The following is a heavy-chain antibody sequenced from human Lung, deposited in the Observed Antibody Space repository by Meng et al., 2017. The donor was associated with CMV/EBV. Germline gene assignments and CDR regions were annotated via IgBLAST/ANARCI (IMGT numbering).Heavy chain of an antibody. D-gene: IGHD3-10*01. CDR3: LRRSGGSV. Sequence: VRFRGSGPALVKPPETLSLTCAVSGDSITNHNWWAWVRQPPGKGLEWIGEIPHRGSSAYNPSLKSRVSMSIDKSKNQFSLKLTSVTAADTAVYHCLRRSGGSVWGQGTLVTVSS. CDR1: GDSITNHNW. V-gene: IGHV4-4*03. CDR2: IPHRGSS. J-gene: IGHJ1*01.